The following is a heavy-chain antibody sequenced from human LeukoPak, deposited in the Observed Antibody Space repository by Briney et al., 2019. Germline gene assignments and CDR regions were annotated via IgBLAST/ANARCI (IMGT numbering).Heavy chain of an antibody. J-gene: IGHJ3*02. Sequence: ASVKVSCKASGYTFTSYYMHWVRQAPGQGLEWMGIINPSGGSTSYAQKFQGRVTMTRDTSTSTVYMELSSLRSEDTAVYYSARDHSSGYTSDAFDIWGQGTMVTVSS. D-gene: IGHD3-22*01. V-gene: IGHV1-46*01. CDR2: INPSGGST. CDR1: GYTFTSYY. CDR3: ARDHSSGYTSDAFDI.